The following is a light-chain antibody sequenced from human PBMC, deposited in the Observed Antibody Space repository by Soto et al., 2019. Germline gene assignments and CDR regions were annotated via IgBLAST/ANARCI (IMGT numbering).Light chain of an antibody. Sequence: EMVLTRSPGTLSLSPGERATLSCRASQSVSSYLAWYQQKPGQAPRLLIYDASTRATDIPARFSGSGSGTEFTLTISSLQSEDFAVYYCQQYNNWPPWTFGQGTKV. CDR1: QSVSSY. V-gene: IGKV3-15*01. CDR2: DAS. J-gene: IGKJ1*01. CDR3: QQYNNWPPWT.